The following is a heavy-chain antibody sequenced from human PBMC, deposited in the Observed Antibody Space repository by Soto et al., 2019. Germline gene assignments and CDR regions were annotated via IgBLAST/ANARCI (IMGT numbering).Heavy chain of an antibody. V-gene: IGHV3-23*01. J-gene: IGHJ6*04. D-gene: IGHD3-3*01. CDR1: GFTFSSYA. Sequence: GGSLRLSCAASGFTFSSYAMSWVRQAPGKGLEWVSAISGSGGSTYYADSVKGRFTISRDNSKNTLYLQMNSLRAEDTAVYYCAKDLVPVLRFLEWLLYRSLDVWGKGTTVTVSS. CDR2: ISGSGGST. CDR3: AKDLVPVLRFLEWLLYRSLDV.